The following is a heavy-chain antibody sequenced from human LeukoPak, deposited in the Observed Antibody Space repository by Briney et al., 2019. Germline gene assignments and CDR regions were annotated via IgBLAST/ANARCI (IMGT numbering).Heavy chain of an antibody. CDR2: IKQDGSEK. D-gene: IGHD6-13*01. CDR3: AKDIARARLGSSSWFDY. Sequence: GGSLRLSCAASGFTFSSYWMSWVRQAPGKGLEWVANIKQDGSEKYYVDSVKGRFTISRDNSKNTLYLQMNSLRAEDTAVYYCAKDIARARLGSSSWFDYWGQGTLVTVSS. V-gene: IGHV3-7*01. J-gene: IGHJ4*02. CDR1: GFTFSSYW.